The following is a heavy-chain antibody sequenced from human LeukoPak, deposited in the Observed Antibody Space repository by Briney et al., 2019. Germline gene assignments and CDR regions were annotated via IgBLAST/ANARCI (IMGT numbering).Heavy chain of an antibody. D-gene: IGHD6-19*01. CDR1: GGSIISYY. Sequence: SETLSLTCTVSGGSIISYYWSWIRQPPGKGLEWIGYIYYSGSTNYNPSLKSRVTISVDTSKNEFSLKLSSVTAADTAVYYCARRVGNGWYGYFDYWGQGTLVTVSS. CDR2: IYYSGST. V-gene: IGHV4-59*08. J-gene: IGHJ4*02. CDR3: ARRVGNGWYGYFDY.